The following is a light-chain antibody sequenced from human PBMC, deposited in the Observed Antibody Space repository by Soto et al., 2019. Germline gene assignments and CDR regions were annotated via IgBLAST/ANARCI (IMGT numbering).Light chain of an antibody. CDR1: QSISSY. CDR3: QEYNSFSLT. Sequence: DIQMTQSPSSLSASVGDRVTITCRASQSISSYLNWYQQKPGKAPKLLIYAASSLQSGVPSRFSGSGSGTEFTLTIGSLQPDDFATYYCQEYNSFSLTFGQGTKVEIK. CDR2: AAS. J-gene: IGKJ1*01. V-gene: IGKV1-39*01.